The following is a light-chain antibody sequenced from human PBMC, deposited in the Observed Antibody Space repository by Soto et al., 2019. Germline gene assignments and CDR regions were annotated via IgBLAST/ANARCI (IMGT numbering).Light chain of an antibody. CDR1: SSDVGAYNY. Sequence: QSVLTQPASVSGSLGQSITISCTGTSSDVGAYNYVSWYQQHPDKAPKLLIFEVTKRPSGVPDRFSASKSGNTASLTVSGLQAEDEADYYCSSFVAGNNYWVFGGGTKVTVL. CDR2: EVT. V-gene: IGLV2-8*01. J-gene: IGLJ3*02. CDR3: SSFVAGNNYWV.